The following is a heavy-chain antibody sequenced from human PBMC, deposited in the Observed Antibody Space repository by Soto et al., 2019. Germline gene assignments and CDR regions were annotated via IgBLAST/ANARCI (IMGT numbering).Heavy chain of an antibody. CDR1: GHTFATYD. CDR2: MNFNSGNT. CDR3: ARGGWILRSGDSLTHGMDV. D-gene: IGHD3-10*01. J-gene: IGHJ6*02. V-gene: IGHV1-8*01. Sequence: QVPLVQSGAEVKKPGASVKVSCKASGHTFATYDFYWVRQATGQGLEWMGWMNFNSGNTGYAQKCQGRVTLTRDSAISTGYVELRSLRYDDTAVYYCARGGWILRSGDSLTHGMDVWGQGTTVTVS.